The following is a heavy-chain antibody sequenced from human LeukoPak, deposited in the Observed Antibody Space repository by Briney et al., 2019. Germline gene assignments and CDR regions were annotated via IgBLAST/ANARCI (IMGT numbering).Heavy chain of an antibody. Sequence: GASLRLSCAASGFTFSTYWMHWVRQAPGKGLVWVSGIRGDESKTTYTDSVKGRFTISRDNAKNTLYLQMNSLRAEDTAVYYCARDTASAFDYWGQGTLVTVSS. D-gene: IGHD2-21*02. CDR3: ARDTASAFDY. CDR1: GFTFSTYW. CDR2: IRGDESKT. V-gene: IGHV3-74*01. J-gene: IGHJ4*02.